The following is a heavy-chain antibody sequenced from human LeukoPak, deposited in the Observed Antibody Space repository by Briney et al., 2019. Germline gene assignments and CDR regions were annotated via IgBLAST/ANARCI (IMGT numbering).Heavy chain of an antibody. CDR2: INAGNGNT. CDR3: ARNKDCSGGSCYPGKGMDV. Sequence: ASMKVSCKASGYTFTSYAMHWVRQAPGQRLEWMGWINAGNGNTRYSQKFQGRVTITRDTSASTAYMELSSLRSEDTAVYYCARNKDCSGGSCYPGKGMDVWGKGTTVTVSS. J-gene: IGHJ6*04. CDR1: GYTFTSYA. D-gene: IGHD2-15*01. V-gene: IGHV1-3*01.